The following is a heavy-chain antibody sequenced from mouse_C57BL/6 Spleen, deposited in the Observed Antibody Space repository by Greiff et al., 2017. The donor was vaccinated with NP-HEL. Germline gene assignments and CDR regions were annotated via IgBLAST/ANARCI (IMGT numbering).Heavy chain of an antibody. V-gene: IGHV2-5*01. J-gene: IGHJ3*01. D-gene: IGHD2-2*01. CDR1: GFSLTSYG. CDR3: GKWGYDGVGGE. CDR2: IWRGGST. Sequence: VQLQESGPGLVQPSQSLSITCTVSGFSLTSYGVHWVRQSPGKGLEWLGVIWRGGSTDYTAAFMSRLSIARGDSKSQVFFKMNRRKAEDTARDEGGKWGYDGVGGEGGQGSLVTVSA.